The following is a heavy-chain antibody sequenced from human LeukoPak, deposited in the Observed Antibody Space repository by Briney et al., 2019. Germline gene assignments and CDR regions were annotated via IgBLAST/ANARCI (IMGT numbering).Heavy chain of an antibody. CDR3: ARDVPRTSGP. CDR2: IDGNGRTT. Sequence: PGGSLRLSCAASGFTFSNYAMHWVRQAPGRGLVWISHIDGNGRTTNYGDSVRGRFTVSRDNAKNTLYLQMNSLRAEDTAVYYCARDVPRTSGPWGQGTLVTVSS. CDR1: GFTFSNYA. D-gene: IGHD3-10*01. J-gene: IGHJ5*02. V-gene: IGHV3-74*01.